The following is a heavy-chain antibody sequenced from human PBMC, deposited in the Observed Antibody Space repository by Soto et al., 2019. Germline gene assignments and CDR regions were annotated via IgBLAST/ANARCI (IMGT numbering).Heavy chain of an antibody. D-gene: IGHD6-13*01. V-gene: IGHV3-33*06. CDR2: VWFDGSNE. Sequence: QVHLVESGGGVVQPGRSLRLSCVASGFIFSSYGMHWVRQAPGKGLEWVAVVWFDGSNEFYADSVKGRFTISRDNSKKTLFLQMNSLRAEDTAVYYCAKMVGVSVAAAGFDLWGQGTLVTVSS. CDR3: AKMVGVSVAAAGFDL. CDR1: GFIFSSYG. J-gene: IGHJ4*02.